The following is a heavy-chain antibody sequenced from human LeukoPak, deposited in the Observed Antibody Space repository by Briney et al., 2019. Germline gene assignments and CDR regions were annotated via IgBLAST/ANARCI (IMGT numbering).Heavy chain of an antibody. D-gene: IGHD3-3*01. CDR2: INSDGSST. CDR1: GSTFSTYW. V-gene: IGHV3-74*01. CDR3: ARGRYYFEY. J-gene: IGHJ4*02. Sequence: GGSLRLSCAASGSTFSTYWMHWVRQAPGKGPVWVSRINSDGSSTSYADSVKGRFTISRDNAKNTLYLQMNNLRAEDTAVYYCARGRYYFEYWGQGTLVTVSS.